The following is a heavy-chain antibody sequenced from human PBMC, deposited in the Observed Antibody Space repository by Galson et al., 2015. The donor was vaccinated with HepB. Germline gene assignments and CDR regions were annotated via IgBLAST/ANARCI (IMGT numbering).Heavy chain of an antibody. V-gene: IGHV4-30-2*01. CDR1: GGSISSGGYS. J-gene: IGHJ6*04. Sequence: TLSLTCAVSGGSISSGGYSWSWIRQPPGKGLEWIGYIYHSGSTYYNPSLKSRVTISVDRSKNQFSLKLSSVTAADTAVYYCARGQGYCSGGSCYLDVWGKGTTVTVSS. D-gene: IGHD2-15*01. CDR2: IYHSGST. CDR3: ARGQGYCSGGSCYLDV.